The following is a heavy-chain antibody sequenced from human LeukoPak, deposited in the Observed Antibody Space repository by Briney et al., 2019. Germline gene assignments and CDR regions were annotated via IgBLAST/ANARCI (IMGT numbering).Heavy chain of an antibody. J-gene: IGHJ4*02. CDR2: ISGSGGST. V-gene: IGHV3-23*01. Sequence: ETLSLTCTVSGGSISSSSYYWGWIRQPPGKGLEWVSAISGSGGSTYYADSVKGRFTISRDNSKNTLYLQMNSLRAEDTAVYYCAKGIVVVPTAFWGQGTLVTVSS. CDR3: AKGIVVVPTAF. CDR1: GGSISSSSYY. D-gene: IGHD2-2*01.